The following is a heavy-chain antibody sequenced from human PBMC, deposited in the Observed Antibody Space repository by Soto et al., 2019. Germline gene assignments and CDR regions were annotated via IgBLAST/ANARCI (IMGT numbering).Heavy chain of an antibody. CDR3: ARDGTYCSSTSCYGSYYYYGMDV. CDR2: IIPIFGTA. J-gene: IGHJ6*02. V-gene: IGHV1-69*13. CDR1: GGTFSSYA. D-gene: IGHD2-2*01. Sequence: GASVKVSCKASGGTFSSYAISWVRQAPGQGLEWMGGIIPIFGTANYAQKFQGRVTITADESTSTAYMELSSLRSEDTAVYYCARDGTYCSSTSCYGSYYYYGMDVWGQGTTVTVSS.